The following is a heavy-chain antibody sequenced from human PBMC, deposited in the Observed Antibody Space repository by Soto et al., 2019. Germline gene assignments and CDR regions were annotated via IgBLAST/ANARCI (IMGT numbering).Heavy chain of an antibody. D-gene: IGHD5-12*01. V-gene: IGHV3-23*01. CDR2: ISGSAGTT. Sequence: EVQLLESGGGLVQPGGSLRLSCAASGFTFSSYAMSWVRQAAGKGLEWVSGISGSAGTTYYADSVKGRFTISRDNSKNTLYLQMTSLRAEDTAVYYCAKGLREWLMDYWGQGTLVTVSS. CDR3: AKGLREWLMDY. J-gene: IGHJ4*02. CDR1: GFTFSSYA.